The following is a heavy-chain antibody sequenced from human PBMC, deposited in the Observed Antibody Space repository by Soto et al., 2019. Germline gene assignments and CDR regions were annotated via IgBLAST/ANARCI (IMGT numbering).Heavy chain of an antibody. CDR3: ARGLGDYGDYASGYYYYMDV. CDR1: GYTFTSYD. Sequence: ASVKVSCKASGYTFTSYDINWVRQATGQGLEWMGWMNPNSGNTGYAQKFQGRVTMTRNTSISTAYMELSSLRSEDTAVYYCARGLGDYGDYASGYYYYMDVWGKGTTVTVSS. V-gene: IGHV1-8*01. CDR2: MNPNSGNT. D-gene: IGHD4-17*01. J-gene: IGHJ6*03.